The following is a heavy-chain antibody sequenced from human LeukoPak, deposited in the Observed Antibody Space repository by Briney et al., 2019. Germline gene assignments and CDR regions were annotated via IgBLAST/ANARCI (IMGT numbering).Heavy chain of an antibody. Sequence: ASVKVSCKASGYTFTNYGINWVRQAPGQGLEWMGWISAYSGNTNYAQNLQGRVTMTTDRSTSTAYMELRSLRSDDTAVYYCAREFYYDNSGFSLFNYWGQGTLVTVSS. D-gene: IGHD3-22*01. CDR2: ISAYSGNT. CDR1: GYTFTNYG. V-gene: IGHV1-18*01. J-gene: IGHJ4*02. CDR3: AREFYYDNSGFSLFNY.